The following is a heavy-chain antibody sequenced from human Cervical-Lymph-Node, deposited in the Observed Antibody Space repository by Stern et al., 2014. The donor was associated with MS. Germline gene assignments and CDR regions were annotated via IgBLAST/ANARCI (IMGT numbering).Heavy chain of an antibody. CDR2: IYPGDSDT. V-gene: IGHV5-51*03. CDR3: ARTRSSSWNWYFDV. Sequence: MQLVQSGAEVKLPGESLKISCKGSGYTFNNFWIGWGRQMPGKGLEWMGTIYPGDSDTRYSPSFKGQVSISVDRSSRVAYLQWRSLKASDTAIYYCARTRSSSWNWYFDVWGRGTQVAVYS. CDR1: GYTFNNFW. J-gene: IGHJ2*01. D-gene: IGHD2-2*01.